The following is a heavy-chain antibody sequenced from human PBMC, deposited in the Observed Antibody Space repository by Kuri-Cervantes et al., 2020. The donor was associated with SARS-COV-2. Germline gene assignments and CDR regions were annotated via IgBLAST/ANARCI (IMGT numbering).Heavy chain of an antibody. CDR3: ARAYGFLRYIYYMDV. Sequence: SETLSLTCAYYGESFSGYYWNWVRQPPGKGLEWIGEVNHSGSTNYNSSLKSRVTISVDTSSKQFSLNLSSVTAADTAVYYCARAYGFLRYIYYMDVWGRGTTVTVSS. V-gene: IGHV4-34*01. CDR2: VNHSGST. D-gene: IGHD4-17*01. CDR1: GESFSGYY. J-gene: IGHJ6*03.